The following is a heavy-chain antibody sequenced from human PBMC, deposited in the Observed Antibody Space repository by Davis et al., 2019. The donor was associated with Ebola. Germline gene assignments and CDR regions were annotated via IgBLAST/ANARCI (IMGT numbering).Heavy chain of an antibody. D-gene: IGHD1-1*01. Sequence: GESLKISCVASGFTFPVYWMSWVRQVPGKGLEWVANIRQDGSDRQYVDSVRGRFTISRDNAKNSLYLQMNTLRAEDTALYHCAIPARGLQLPETSWGQGTLVTVSS. CDR3: AIPARGLQLPETS. J-gene: IGHJ5*02. V-gene: IGHV3-7*03. CDR1: GFTFPVYW. CDR2: IRQDGSDR.